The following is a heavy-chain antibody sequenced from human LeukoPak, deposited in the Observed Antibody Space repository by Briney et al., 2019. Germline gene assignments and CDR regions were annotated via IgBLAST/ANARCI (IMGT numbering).Heavy chain of an antibody. V-gene: IGHV5-51*01. CDR3: ARRPSGDYFDY. J-gene: IGHJ4*02. Sequence: GESLKISCKGSGYSFTSYWICWVRQMPGKGLEGMGSIYPGDSDTRYSPSFQGQVTISVDKSIRTAYPQSSSLKASDTAMYYCARRPSGDYFDYWGQGTLVTVSS. D-gene: IGHD4-17*01. CDR2: IYPGDSDT. CDR1: GYSFTSYW.